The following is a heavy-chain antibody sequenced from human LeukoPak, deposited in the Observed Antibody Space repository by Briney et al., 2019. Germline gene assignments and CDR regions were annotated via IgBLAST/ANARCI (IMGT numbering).Heavy chain of an antibody. CDR3: ARERGPTYYYDSSGYSLDY. D-gene: IGHD3-22*01. CDR1: GYTFINYG. CDR2: ISAYNGNT. Sequence: ASVKVSCKASGYTFINYGISWVRQAPGQGLEWMGWISAYNGNTNYAQKLQGRVTMTTDTSTSTAYMELRSLRSDDTAVYYCARERGPTYYYDSSGYSLDYWGQGTLVTVSS. J-gene: IGHJ4*02. V-gene: IGHV1-18*01.